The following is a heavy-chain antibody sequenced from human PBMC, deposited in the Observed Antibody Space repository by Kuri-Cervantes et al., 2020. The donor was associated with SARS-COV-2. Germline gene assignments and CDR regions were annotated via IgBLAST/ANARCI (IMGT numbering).Heavy chain of an antibody. CDR2: ITDDGGST. J-gene: IGHJ4*02. CDR1: GITFSSYA. Sequence: GESLKISCAASGITFSSYAMSWVRQAPGKGLEWVSAITDDGGSTYHADSVKGRFTIFRDNSKTTLFLQMNSLRAEDTAVYHCVKGSAASRPYYFDSWGQGTLVTVSS. D-gene: IGHD6-13*01. V-gene: IGHV3-23*01. CDR3: VKGSAASRPYYFDS.